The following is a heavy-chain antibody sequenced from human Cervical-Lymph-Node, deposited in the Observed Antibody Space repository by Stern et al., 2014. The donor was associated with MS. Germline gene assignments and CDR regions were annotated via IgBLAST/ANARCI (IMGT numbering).Heavy chain of an antibody. D-gene: IGHD1-26*01. CDR3: ALDLGVGPTVY. J-gene: IGHJ4*02. CDR2: IIAIHDTT. V-gene: IGHV1-69*06. Sequence: QVQLVQSGPEVRRPGSSVKVSCKASGGTFSNSGISWVRQAPGQGLEWMGGIIAIHDTTNYAQKFHGRVTIPADRSTTTAYMELRSLNSDDTAIYYCALDLGVGPTVYWGQGTLVTVSS. CDR1: GGTFSNSG.